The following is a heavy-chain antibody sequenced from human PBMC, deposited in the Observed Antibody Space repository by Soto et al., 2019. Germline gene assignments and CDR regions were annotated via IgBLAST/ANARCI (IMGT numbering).Heavy chain of an antibody. J-gene: IGHJ5*02. D-gene: IGHD3-3*02. CDR3: ARHSLALRKNNWFDP. CDR2: TFYLGSS. CDR1: GDSIISSDFY. Sequence: PETLSLTCTLSGDSIISSDFYWGWVRQPPGKGLEWIGSTFYLGSSYYNPSLQSRVTMSVDTSKNQFSLRLRSVTAADTALYFCARHSLALRKNNWFDPWGQGIMVTVSS. V-gene: IGHV4-39*01.